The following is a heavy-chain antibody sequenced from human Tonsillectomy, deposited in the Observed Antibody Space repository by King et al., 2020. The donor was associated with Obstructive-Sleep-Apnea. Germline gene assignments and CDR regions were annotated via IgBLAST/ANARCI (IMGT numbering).Heavy chain of an antibody. J-gene: IGHJ4*02. CDR1: GASFSGYY. CDR2: MNHSGST. CDR3: AKGQYFGRYDY. V-gene: IGHV4-34*01. D-gene: IGHD3-9*01. Sequence: VQLQQWGAGLLKPSETLSLTCAVDGASFSGYYWSWIRQPPGKGLEWIGEMNHSGSTTYNPSLKSRVTILLDTSKNQFSLKLTSVTAADTAVYYCAKGQYFGRYDYWGQGTLVTVSS.